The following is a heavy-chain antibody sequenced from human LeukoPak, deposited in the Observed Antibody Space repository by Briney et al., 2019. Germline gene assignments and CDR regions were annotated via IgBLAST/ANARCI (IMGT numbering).Heavy chain of an antibody. CDR2: IYYRSKWYS. CDR3: TGGGLVRGSLHWFNP. J-gene: IGHJ5*02. V-gene: IGHV6-1*01. CDR1: GDSVSGGSAG. Sequence: SQTLSLTCAISGDSVSGGSAGWNWIRQSPSRGLEWLGRIYYRSKWYSDYAISVKSRITINPDTSRNQFSLQLNSVTHDDTAVYYCTGGGLVRGSLHWFNPWGQGTLVTVSS. D-gene: IGHD3-10*01.